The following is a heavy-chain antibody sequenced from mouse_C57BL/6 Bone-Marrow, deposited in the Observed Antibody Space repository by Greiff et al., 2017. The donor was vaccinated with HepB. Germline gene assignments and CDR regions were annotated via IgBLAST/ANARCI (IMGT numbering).Heavy chain of an antibody. CDR2: SRNKANDYTT. CDR1: GFTFSDFY. J-gene: IGHJ4*01. V-gene: IGHV7-1*01. D-gene: IGHD1-1*01. Sequence: EVKLVESGGGLVQSGRSLRLSCATSGFTFSDFYMEWVRQAPGKGLEWIAASRNKANDYTTEYSASVKGRFIVSRDTSQSILYLQMNALRAEDTAIYYCARDGATVVPMDYWGQGTSVTVSS. CDR3: ARDGATVVPMDY.